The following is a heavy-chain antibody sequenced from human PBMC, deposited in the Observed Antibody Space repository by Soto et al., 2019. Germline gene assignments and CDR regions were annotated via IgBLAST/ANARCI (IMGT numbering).Heavy chain of an antibody. J-gene: IGHJ3*02. CDR3: ARDLYYYDSSGSRAFDI. Sequence: EVQLVESGGGLVKPGGSLRLSCAASGFTFSSYSMNWVRQAPGKGLEWVSSISSSSSYIYYADSVKGRFTISRDNAKNSLYRLMNSLRAEDTAVYYCARDLYYYDSSGSRAFDIWGQGTMVTVSS. V-gene: IGHV3-21*01. CDR2: ISSSSSYI. D-gene: IGHD3-22*01. CDR1: GFTFSSYS.